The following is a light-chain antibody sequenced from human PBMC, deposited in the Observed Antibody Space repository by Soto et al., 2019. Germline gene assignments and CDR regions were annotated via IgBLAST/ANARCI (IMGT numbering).Light chain of an antibody. V-gene: IGKV1-5*01. J-gene: IGKJ1*01. CDR2: DAS. CDR1: QCISSW. Sequence: DIQMTQSPSTLAASVGDRVTITCRASQCISSWLAWYQQRPGQAPKLLIFDASDVASGVPPRFSGSGSETEFTLTISSLQSDDFATYYCQQYNDYPWTFGQGTKLDIK. CDR3: QQYNDYPWT.